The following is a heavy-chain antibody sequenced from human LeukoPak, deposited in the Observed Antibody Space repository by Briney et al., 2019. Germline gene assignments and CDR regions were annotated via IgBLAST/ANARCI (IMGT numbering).Heavy chain of an antibody. CDR1: GGSFSGYY. Sequence: PSETLSLTCAVYGGSFSGYYWSWIRQPPGKGLEWIGEINHSGSTYYNPSLKSRVTLSLDTSKNQFSLKLSSVTAADMAVYYCARVAVVSQVDYWGQGSLVIVSS. D-gene: IGHD4-23*01. CDR2: INHSGST. CDR3: ARVAVVSQVDY. V-gene: IGHV4-34*01. J-gene: IGHJ4*02.